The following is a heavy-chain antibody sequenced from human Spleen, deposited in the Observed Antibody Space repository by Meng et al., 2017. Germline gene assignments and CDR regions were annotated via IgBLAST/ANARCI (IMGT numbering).Heavy chain of an antibody. CDR1: GYTFISYG. Sequence: QVQLVRAGDCVKKPGASVKVACKASGYTFISYGISWVRQAPGQGLEWMGWISAYNGNTYYAEKVQDRLTMTTDTSTSTAYMELRSLRSDDTAVYYCARDDYGDPLGSWGQGTLVTVSS. CDR2: ISAYNGNT. V-gene: IGHV1-18*01. D-gene: IGHD4/OR15-4a*01. J-gene: IGHJ5*02. CDR3: ARDDYGDPLGS.